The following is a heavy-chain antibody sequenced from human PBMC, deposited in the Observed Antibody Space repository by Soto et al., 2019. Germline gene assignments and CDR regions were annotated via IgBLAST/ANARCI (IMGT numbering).Heavy chain of an antibody. CDR2: ISGSGDTT. D-gene: IGHD2-21*02. V-gene: IGHV3-23*01. CDR1: GFTFSSYA. CDR3: AKDHPVVTPSRGYFDL. J-gene: IGHJ2*01. Sequence: EVQLLESGGGLVQPGGSLRLSCAASGFTFSSYAMTWVRQAAGKGLEWVSVISGSGDTTYYADSVRGRFTISRDNSKNTLYLQMNTLRAEDTAIYYCAKDHPVVTPSRGYFDLWGRGALVTVSS.